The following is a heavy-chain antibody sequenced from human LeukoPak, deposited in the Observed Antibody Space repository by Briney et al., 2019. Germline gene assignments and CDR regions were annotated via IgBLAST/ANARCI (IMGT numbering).Heavy chain of an antibody. Sequence: PSETLSLTSTLSGGSLSSHYWSWIRQPPRGGRGWVAYLFNRVNTTDNPSLQSQVPLSADTSKNQISLRLSSVTAAGTAVYYCATIVRGSTVGYFVFWGGGIKVTVSS. CDR3: ATIVRGSTVGYFVF. D-gene: IGHD2-21*01. CDR1: GGSLSSHY. CDR2: LFNRVNT. V-gene: IGHV4-59*11. J-gene: IGHJ4*02.